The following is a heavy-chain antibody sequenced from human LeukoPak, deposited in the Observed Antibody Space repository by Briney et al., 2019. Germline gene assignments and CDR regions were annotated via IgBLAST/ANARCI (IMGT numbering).Heavy chain of an antibody. CDR3: ARVSGLLAFDY. D-gene: IGHD2-15*01. Sequence: SQTLSLTCAVSGGSISSGGYSWSWIRQPPGKGLEWIGYIYHSGSTYYNPSLKSRVTISVDRSKNQFSLKLSSVTAADTAVYYCARVSGLLAFDYWGQGTLVTVSS. CDR2: IYHSGST. J-gene: IGHJ4*02. V-gene: IGHV4-30-2*01. CDR1: GGSISSGGYS.